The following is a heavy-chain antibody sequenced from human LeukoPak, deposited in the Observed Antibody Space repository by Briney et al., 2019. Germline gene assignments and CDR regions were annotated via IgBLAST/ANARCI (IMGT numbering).Heavy chain of an antibody. CDR3: ARADYGGNTWYFDL. Sequence: SETLSLTCTVSGGSISSGDYYWSWIRQPPGKGLEWIGYIYYSGSTYYNPSLKSRVTISVDTSKTQFSLKLSSVTAADTAVYYCARADYGGNTWYFDLWGRGTLVTVSS. D-gene: IGHD4-23*01. CDR1: GGSISSGDYY. J-gene: IGHJ2*01. CDR2: IYYSGST. V-gene: IGHV4-30-4*02.